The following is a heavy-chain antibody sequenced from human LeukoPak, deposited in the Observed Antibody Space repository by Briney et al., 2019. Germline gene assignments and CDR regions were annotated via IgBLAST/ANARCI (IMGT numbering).Heavy chain of an antibody. CDR3: ARGLWSAHRREYYFDS. CDR1: GYTFTNYA. CDR2: INAGNGDT. V-gene: IGHV1-3*01. J-gene: IGHJ4*02. D-gene: IGHD3-3*01. Sequence: ASVKVSCKASGYTFTNYAVNWLRQAPGQRLEWMGWINAGNGDTKFSQNYQARVTITRDASASTAYMELSSLASEDTAVYFCARGLWSAHRREYYFDSWGQGTLVTVSS.